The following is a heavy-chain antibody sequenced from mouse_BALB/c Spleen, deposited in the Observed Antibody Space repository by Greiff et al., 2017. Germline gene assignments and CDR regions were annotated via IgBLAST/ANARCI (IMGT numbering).Heavy chain of an antibody. D-gene: IGHD2-3*01. CDR3: ARGEGYYRNAMDY. CDR1: GFTFSDYY. CDR2: ISDGGSYT. V-gene: IGHV5-4*02. J-gene: IGHJ4*01. Sequence: EVKLVESGGGLVKPGGSLKLSCAASGFTFSDYYMYWVRQTPEKRLEWVATISDGGSYTYYPDSVKGRFTISRDNAKNNLYLQMSSLKSEDTAMYYCARGEGYYRNAMDYWGQGTSVTVSS.